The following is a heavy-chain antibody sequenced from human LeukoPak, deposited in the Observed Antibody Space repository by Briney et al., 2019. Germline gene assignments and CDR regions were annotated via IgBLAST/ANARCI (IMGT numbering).Heavy chain of an antibody. CDR3: ARDQRYCSSSSCPWEPFDY. CDR1: GFTVSSNY. CDR2: IKQDGSEK. V-gene: IGHV3-7*05. Sequence: GGSLRLSCAASGFTVSSNYMSWVRQAPGKGLEWVANIKQDGSEKYYVDSVKGRFTISRDNAKNSLYLQMNSLRAEDTAVYYCARDQRYCSSSSCPWEPFDYWGQGTLVTVSS. J-gene: IGHJ4*02. D-gene: IGHD2-2*01.